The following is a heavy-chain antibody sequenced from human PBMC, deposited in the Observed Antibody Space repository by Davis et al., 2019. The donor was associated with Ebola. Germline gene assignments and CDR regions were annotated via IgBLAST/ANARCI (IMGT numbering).Heavy chain of an antibody. Sequence: SATLSLTCTVSGGSISSSSYYWSWIRPPPGKGLEWIGEINHSGSTNYNPSLKSRVTISVDTSKNQFSLKLSSVTAADTAVYYCARGVEQWLVPPDYWGQGTLVTVSS. D-gene: IGHD6-19*01. V-gene: IGHV4-39*07. CDR2: INHSGST. CDR1: GGSISSSSYY. J-gene: IGHJ4*02. CDR3: ARGVEQWLVPPDY.